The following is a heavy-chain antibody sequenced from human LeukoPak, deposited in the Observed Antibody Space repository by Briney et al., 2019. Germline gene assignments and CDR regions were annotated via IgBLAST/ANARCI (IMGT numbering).Heavy chain of an antibody. CDR3: AQGVSSSNAFEI. Sequence: GGSLRLSCAASGFTFSSYSMNWVRQAPGKGLEWVSSISSSSSYIYYADSVKGRFTISRDNAKNSLYLQMNSLRAEDTAVYYCAQGVSSSNAFEIWGQGTMVTVSS. J-gene: IGHJ3*02. V-gene: IGHV3-21*01. CDR2: ISSSSSYI. D-gene: IGHD6-6*01. CDR1: GFTFSSYS.